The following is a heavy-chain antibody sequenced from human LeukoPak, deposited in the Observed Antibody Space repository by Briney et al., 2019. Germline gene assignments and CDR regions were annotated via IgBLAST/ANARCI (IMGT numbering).Heavy chain of an antibody. CDR3: ARGGAVAGTVKRYFDY. J-gene: IGHJ4*02. D-gene: IGHD6-19*01. Sequence: SETLSLTCTVSGYSISSGYYWGWIRQPPGKGLEWIGSIYHSGSTYYNPSLKSRVTISVDTSKNQFSLKLSSVTAADTAVYYCARGGAVAGTVKRYFDYWGQGTLVTVSS. CDR2: IYHSGST. CDR1: GYSISSGYY. V-gene: IGHV4-38-2*02.